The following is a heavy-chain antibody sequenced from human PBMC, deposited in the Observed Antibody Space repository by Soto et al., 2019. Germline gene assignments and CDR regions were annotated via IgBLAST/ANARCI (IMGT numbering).Heavy chain of an antibody. CDR3: ARASVGPPGGGSWIMPFDF. V-gene: IGHV4-4*07. CDR1: GGSISNYY. CDR2: IYPGGST. J-gene: IGHJ4*02. D-gene: IGHD2-15*01. Sequence: SETLSLTCSVSGGSISNYYWSWIRQSAGKGLEWIGRIYPGGSTNYNPSLKSQVTMSVDTSKNQVSLRLTSVTAADTAVYYCARASVGPPGGGSWIMPFDFWGQGTRVTVSS.